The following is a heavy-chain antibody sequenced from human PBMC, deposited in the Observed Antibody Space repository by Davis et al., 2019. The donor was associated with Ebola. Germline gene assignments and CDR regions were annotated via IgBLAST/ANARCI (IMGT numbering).Heavy chain of an antibody. D-gene: IGHD2-8*02. CDR2: IYYSGST. Sequence: PSETLSLTCTVSGGSISSSSYYWGWIRQPPGKGLEWIGSIYYSGSTYYNPSLKSRVTISVDTSKNQFSLKLSSVTAADTAVYYCAGSRRGIVLDWGQGTLVTVPS. CDR1: GGSISSSSYY. CDR3: AGSRRGIVLD. J-gene: IGHJ4*02. V-gene: IGHV4-39*07.